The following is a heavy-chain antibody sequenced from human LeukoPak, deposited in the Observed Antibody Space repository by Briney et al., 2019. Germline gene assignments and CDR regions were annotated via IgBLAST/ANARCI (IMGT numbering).Heavy chain of an antibody. V-gene: IGHV3-74*01. J-gene: IGHJ4*02. CDR2: ISPDGRNI. CDR1: GFTLSDYW. Sequence: GGSLRLSCAASGFTLSDYWKNWVRQVPGKGPVWVSHISPDGRNIAYADSVKGRFTISRDSAKNTLYLQMNSLRVEDTAVYYCVRDGGGTTPYDCWGQGSLVTVSS. CDR3: VRDGGGTTPYDC. D-gene: IGHD1-7*01.